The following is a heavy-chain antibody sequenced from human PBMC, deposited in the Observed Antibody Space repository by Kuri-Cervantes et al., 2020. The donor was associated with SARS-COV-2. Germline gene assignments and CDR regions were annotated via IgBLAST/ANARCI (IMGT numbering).Heavy chain of an antibody. Sequence: ESLKISCAFYGESFSGYYWNWIRQSPGKGLEWIGEVNHRGSTNYNPSLKSRVTISVDTSSKQFSLHLGSVTAADTAVYYCARRQAGAGTTPDFWGPGILVTVSS. CDR3: ARRQAGAGTTPDF. CDR2: VNHRGST. CDR1: GESFSGYY. J-gene: IGHJ4*02. V-gene: IGHV4-34*01. D-gene: IGHD6-13*01.